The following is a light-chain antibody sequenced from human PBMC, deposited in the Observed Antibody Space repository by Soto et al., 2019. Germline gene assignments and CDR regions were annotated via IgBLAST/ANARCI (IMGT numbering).Light chain of an antibody. J-gene: IGKJ2*01. Sequence: EIVMTQSPATLSVSPGERATLSCRASQSITNNLAWYQQKPGQAPRLIIYGASTRATAIPARFSGSGFGTEFTLTISSLQSEDFAVYYWQQYNDWSPSTFGQGTNVEI. V-gene: IGKV3-15*01. CDR1: QSITNN. CDR3: QQYNDWSPST. CDR2: GAS.